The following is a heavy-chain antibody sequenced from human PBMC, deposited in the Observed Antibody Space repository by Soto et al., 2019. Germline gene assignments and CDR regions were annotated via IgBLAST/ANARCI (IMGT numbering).Heavy chain of an antibody. V-gene: IGHV4-59*01. CDR3: ARAPIVVVPAAMVAFDI. D-gene: IGHD2-2*01. Sequence: XESLSLTCTVSGGSISSYYWSWIRQPPGKGLEWIGYIYYSGSTNYNPSLKSRVTISVDTSKNQFSLKLSSVTAADTAVYYCARAPIVVVPAAMVAFDIWGQGTMVTVSS. J-gene: IGHJ3*02. CDR1: GGSISSYY. CDR2: IYYSGST.